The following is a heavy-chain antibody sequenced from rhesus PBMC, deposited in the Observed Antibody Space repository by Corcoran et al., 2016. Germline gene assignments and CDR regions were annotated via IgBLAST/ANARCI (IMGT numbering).Heavy chain of an antibody. CDR1: GFTSGNSD. D-gene: IGHD3-9*01. CDR3: AKDSTRMITVTIYDAFDF. V-gene: IGHV3S43*01. CDR2: ISSGGSI. Sequence: EVQLVESGGDLVQPGGSLRLSCAAPGFTSGNSDLIWIRQAPGKGLEWVSYISSGGSIYYSDSVKGRFTISRDNAKNTLYLQMSSLRVEDTAVYYCAKDSTRMITVTIYDAFDFWGQGLRVTVSS. J-gene: IGHJ3*01.